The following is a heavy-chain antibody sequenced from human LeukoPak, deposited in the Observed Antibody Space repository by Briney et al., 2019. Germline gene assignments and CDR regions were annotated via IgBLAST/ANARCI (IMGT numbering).Heavy chain of an antibody. D-gene: IGHD3-9*01. Sequence: PSETLSLTCTVSGGSISSGGYYWGWIRQPPGKGLEWIGNIHHSGSTYYNPSLKSRVTISVDTSKNQLSLKLSSVTAADTAVYYCARGGRYYDISTGYYDYWGQGTLVTVSS. V-gene: IGHV4-39*07. CDR1: GGSISSGGYY. CDR2: IHHSGST. CDR3: ARGGRYYDISTGYYDY. J-gene: IGHJ4*02.